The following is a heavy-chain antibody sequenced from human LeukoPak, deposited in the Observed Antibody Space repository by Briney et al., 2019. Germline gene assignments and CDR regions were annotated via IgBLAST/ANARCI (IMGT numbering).Heavy chain of an antibody. CDR1: GYTFTIYG. J-gene: IGHJ6*02. CDR3: ARDGTKAAAGGYYGMDV. CDR2: ISAYNGDT. D-gene: IGHD6-13*01. Sequence: VALVKVSCKASGYTFTIYGINWVRQAPGQGLEWMGWISAYNGDTNSAQKLQGRVTMTTDTSTSTAYMELRSLRSDDTAVYYCARDGTKAAAGGYYGMDVWGQGTTVTVSS. V-gene: IGHV1-18*01.